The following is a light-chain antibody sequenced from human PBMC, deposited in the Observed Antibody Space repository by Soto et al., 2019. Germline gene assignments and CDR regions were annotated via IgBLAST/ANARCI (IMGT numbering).Light chain of an antibody. Sequence: QSALTQPPSASGSPGQSVTISCTGTSSDVGGYNYVSWYQQHPGKAPKLTIYEVSKRPSGVPDRFSGSKSGNTASLTVSGLQAEDEADYYCSSYAGSNNFRVFGTGTKLTVL. J-gene: IGLJ1*01. CDR3: SSYAGSNNFRV. CDR1: SSDVGGYNY. CDR2: EVS. V-gene: IGLV2-8*01.